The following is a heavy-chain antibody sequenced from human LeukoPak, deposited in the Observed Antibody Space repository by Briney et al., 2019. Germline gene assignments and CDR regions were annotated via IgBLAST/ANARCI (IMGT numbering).Heavy chain of an antibody. Sequence: SVKVSCKASRGTFSSYAISWVRQAPGQGLEWMGGIIPILGTANYAQKFQGRVTITADESTSTAYMDLSSLRSEATTVYYGGRGGGGYCSSTSCYSFEAFDIWGQGTMVTVSS. CDR3: GRGGGGYCSSTSCYSFEAFDI. J-gene: IGHJ3*02. V-gene: IGHV1-69*01. CDR2: IIPILGTA. D-gene: IGHD2-2*01. CDR1: RGTFSSYA.